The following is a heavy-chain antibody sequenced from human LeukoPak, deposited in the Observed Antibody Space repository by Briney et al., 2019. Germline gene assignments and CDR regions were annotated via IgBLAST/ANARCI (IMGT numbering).Heavy chain of an antibody. D-gene: IGHD1-26*01. V-gene: IGHV3-48*01. CDR2: TI. J-gene: IGHJ4*02. CDR3: ASWEASTNY. Sequence: TIYYADSVKGRFTISRDNAKNSLYLQMNSLRAEDTALYYCASWEASTNYWGQGTLVTVSS.